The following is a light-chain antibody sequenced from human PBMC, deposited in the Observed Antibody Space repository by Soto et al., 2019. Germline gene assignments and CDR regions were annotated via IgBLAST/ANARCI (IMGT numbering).Light chain of an antibody. CDR2: LNSDGSH. CDR1: SGHSNYA. J-gene: IGLJ2*01. CDR3: QTWVTGIHI. Sequence: QLVLTQSPSASASLGASVKLTCTLSSGHSNYAIAWHQQQPEKGPRFLMKLNSDGSHSKGDGIPDRFSGSSSGAERYLTISTLQSEDEAVYYCQTWVTGIHIFGGGTKLTVL. V-gene: IGLV4-69*01.